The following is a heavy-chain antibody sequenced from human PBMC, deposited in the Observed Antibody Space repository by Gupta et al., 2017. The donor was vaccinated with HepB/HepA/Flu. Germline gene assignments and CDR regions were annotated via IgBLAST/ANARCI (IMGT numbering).Heavy chain of an antibody. D-gene: IGHD3-10*01. Sequence: EVQLLESGGGLVQPGGSLRLSCAASGFTFSRYAMSWVRHAPGKGLEWVSAISGSGGSTYYADSVKGRFTISRDNSKNTLYLQMNRMRAEDTAVYYCAKDCYRVTSSAFDIWGQGTMVTLSS. V-gene: IGHV3-23*01. CDR2: ISGSGGST. CDR1: GFTFSRYA. J-gene: IGHJ3*02. CDR3: AKDCYRVTSSAFDI.